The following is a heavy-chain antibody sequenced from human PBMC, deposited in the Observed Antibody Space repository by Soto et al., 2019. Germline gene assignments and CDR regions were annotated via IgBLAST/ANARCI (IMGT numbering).Heavy chain of an antibody. D-gene: IGHD2-21*02. V-gene: IGHV3-23*01. CDR2: ISSSGYST. CDR3: AKGSVVVAAKFDS. CDR1: GFTFNNYA. J-gene: IGHJ4*02. Sequence: EVQLLESGGDLVQPGVSRRLSCAASGFTFNNYAMSWVRQAPGKGLEWVSAISSSGYSTYYADSVKGRFTISRDNSKNTVYLQMNNLRAEDTAVYYCAKGSVVVAAKFDSWGQGNLVTVSS.